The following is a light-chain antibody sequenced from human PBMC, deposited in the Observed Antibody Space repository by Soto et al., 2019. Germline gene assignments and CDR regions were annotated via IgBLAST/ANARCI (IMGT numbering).Light chain of an antibody. J-gene: IGKJ5*01. CDR1: QSISSSF. V-gene: IGKV3-20*01. Sequence: EILLTQSPGILSLSPGERASLSCWASQSISSSFLAWYQQKPGQAPRLLIYGASSRATGIPDRFSGTGSETDFTLTISRLEPEDFAVYYCQQYDNSPITFGQGTRLEIK. CDR3: QQYDNSPIT. CDR2: GAS.